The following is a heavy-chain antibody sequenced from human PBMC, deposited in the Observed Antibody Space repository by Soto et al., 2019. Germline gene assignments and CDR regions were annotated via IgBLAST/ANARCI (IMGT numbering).Heavy chain of an antibody. CDR1: GGTFSSYA. V-gene: IGHV1-69*13. D-gene: IGHD1-7*01. Sequence: GASVKVSCKASGGTFSSYAISWVRQAPGQGLEWMGGIIPIFGTANYAQKFQGRVTITADESTSTAYMELSSLRSEDTAVYYCARVLLRGTASADYYYYGMDVWGQGTTVNVSS. CDR2: IIPIFGTA. CDR3: ARVLLRGTASADYYYYGMDV. J-gene: IGHJ6*02.